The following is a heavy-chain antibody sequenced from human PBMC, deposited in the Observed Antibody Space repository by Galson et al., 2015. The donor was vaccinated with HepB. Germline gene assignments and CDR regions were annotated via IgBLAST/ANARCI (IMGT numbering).Heavy chain of an antibody. J-gene: IGHJ6*02. CDR1: GYTFTSYG. D-gene: IGHD3-10*02. CDR2: ISAYNGNT. CDR3: ARDEGSVRGVRVYYYYGMDV. Sequence: SVKVSCKASGYTFTSYGISWVRQAPGQGLEWMGWISAYNGNTNYAQKLRGRVTMTTDTSTSTAYMELRSLRSDDTAVYYCARDEGSVRGVRVYYYYGMDVWGQGTTVTVSS. V-gene: IGHV1-18*01.